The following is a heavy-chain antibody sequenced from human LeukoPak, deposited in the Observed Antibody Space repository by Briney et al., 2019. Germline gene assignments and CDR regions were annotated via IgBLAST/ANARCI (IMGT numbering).Heavy chain of an antibody. CDR1: GFTFSSYG. CDR2: ISGSGGST. D-gene: IGHD5-18*01. Sequence: GGTLRLSCAASGFTFSSYGMSWVRQAPGKGLEWVSAISGSGGSTYYADSVKGRFTISRDNSKNTLYLQMNSLRAEDTAVFYCARGQRRHTDLAPSFDYWGQGILVTVSS. CDR3: ARGQRRHTDLAPSFDY. V-gene: IGHV3-23*01. J-gene: IGHJ4*02.